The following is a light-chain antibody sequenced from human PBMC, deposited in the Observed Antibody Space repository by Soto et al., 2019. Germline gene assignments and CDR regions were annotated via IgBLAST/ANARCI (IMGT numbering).Light chain of an antibody. CDR1: SSDVGDYDY. CDR3: CSYAGSYTYV. Sequence: QSALTQPRSVSGSPGQSVTISCTGTSSDVGDYDYVSWYQQHPGKAPKLMIYDVSKRPSGVPDRSSGSKSGNTASLTISGLQAEDEADYYCCSYAGSYTYVFGTGTKVTVL. V-gene: IGLV2-11*01. J-gene: IGLJ1*01. CDR2: DVS.